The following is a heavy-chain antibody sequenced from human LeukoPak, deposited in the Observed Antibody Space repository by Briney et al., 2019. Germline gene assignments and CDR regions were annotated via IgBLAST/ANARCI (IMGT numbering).Heavy chain of an antibody. CDR1: GFTFTSYV. CDR2: ISGSGET. CDR3: AKTAHGDYGMDV. J-gene: IGHJ6*02. V-gene: IGHV3-23*01. Sequence: GGSLRLSCAASGFTFTSYVMNWVRQAPGKGLEWVSRISGSGETYYADFVKGRFTISRDNPKSTLSLQMTSLRDEDTAVYYCAKTAHGDYGMDVWGQGTTVSVSS. D-gene: IGHD4-17*01.